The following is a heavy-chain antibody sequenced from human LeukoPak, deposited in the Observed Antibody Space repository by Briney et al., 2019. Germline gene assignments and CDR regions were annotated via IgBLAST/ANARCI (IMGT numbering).Heavy chain of an antibody. J-gene: IGHJ5*02. D-gene: IGHD3-16*01. V-gene: IGHV3-21*06. CDR2: ISSSSVYI. CDR3: AKRGVSFDP. Sequence: GGSLRLSCTASGFTFSSYSMNWVRQAPGKGLEWVSSISSSSVYIHYADSVKGRFTISRDNANNSLYLQMNSLRAEDTAVYYCAKRGVSFDPWGQGTLVTVSS. CDR1: GFTFSSYS.